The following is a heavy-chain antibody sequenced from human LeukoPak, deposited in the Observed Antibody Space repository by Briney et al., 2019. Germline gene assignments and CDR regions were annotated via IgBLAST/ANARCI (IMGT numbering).Heavy chain of an antibody. CDR1: GFTFNDYS. J-gene: IGHJ3*02. V-gene: IGHV3-48*02. Sequence: GGSLRLSCAASGFTFNDYSMNWVRQAPGKGLEWVSYISSSSITISYADSVRGRFTISRDNAKNSIYLQMNSLRDEDTAVYYCASPASGYGDYVAAFDIWGQGTMVTVSS. CDR2: ISSSSITI. D-gene: IGHD4-17*01. CDR3: ASPASGYGDYVAAFDI.